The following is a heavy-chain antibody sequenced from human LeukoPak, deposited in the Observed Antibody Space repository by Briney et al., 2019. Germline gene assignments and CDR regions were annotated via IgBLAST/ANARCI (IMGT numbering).Heavy chain of an antibody. CDR1: GFTVSSNY. CDR3: AKDRGYYSNYVGYFDY. CDR2: IYSGGST. J-gene: IGHJ4*02. D-gene: IGHD4-4*01. V-gene: IGHV3-53*01. Sequence: PPGGSLRLSCAASGFTVSSNYMSWVRQAPGKGLEWVSVIYSGGSTYYADSVKGRFTISRHNSKNTLYLQMNSLRAEDTAVYYCAKDRGYYSNYVGYFDYWGQGTLVTVSS.